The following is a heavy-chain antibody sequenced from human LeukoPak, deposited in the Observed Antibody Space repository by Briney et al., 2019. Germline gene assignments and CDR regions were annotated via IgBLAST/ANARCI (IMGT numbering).Heavy chain of an antibody. CDR2: IHYSGST. V-gene: IGHV4-59*08. J-gene: IGHJ4*02. CDR3: ARTGGSGWSDY. Sequence: SETLSLTCTVSGGSISNYYWSWIRQPPGKGLEWIGDIHYSGSTNDNPSLKSRVTISIDTSKNQFSLNLNSVTAADTAVYYCARTGGSGWSDYWGQGILVTVSS. D-gene: IGHD6-19*01. CDR1: GGSISNYY.